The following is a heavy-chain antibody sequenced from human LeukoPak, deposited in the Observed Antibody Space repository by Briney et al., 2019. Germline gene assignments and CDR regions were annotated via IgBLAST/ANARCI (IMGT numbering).Heavy chain of an antibody. D-gene: IGHD3-22*01. CDR3: TKEYHATRGYYPDY. CDR1: GFTFSNYA. J-gene: IGHJ4*02. CDR2: ISGSGGST. V-gene: IGHV3-23*01. Sequence: PGGSLRLSCAASGFTFSNYAMNWVRQAPGKGLEWVSGISGSGGSTMYADSVKGRFTISRDNSKNTLYLQMNSLRGEDTALYYCTKEYHATRGYYPDYWGQGTLVTVSS.